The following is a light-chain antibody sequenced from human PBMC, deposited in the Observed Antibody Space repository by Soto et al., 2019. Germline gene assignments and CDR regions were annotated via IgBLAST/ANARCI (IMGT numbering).Light chain of an antibody. CDR1: SSDVGYDNY. CDR3: SAYTARSTLV. CDR2: EVS. Sequence: QSALTQPASVSGSPGQSITISCTGTSSDVGYDNYVSWFQQHPGKAPKLMIYEVSRRPSGVSNRFSGSKSANTASLTISGLQSEDEGDYYCSAYTARSTLVFGGGTKLTVL. V-gene: IGLV2-14*01. J-gene: IGLJ3*02.